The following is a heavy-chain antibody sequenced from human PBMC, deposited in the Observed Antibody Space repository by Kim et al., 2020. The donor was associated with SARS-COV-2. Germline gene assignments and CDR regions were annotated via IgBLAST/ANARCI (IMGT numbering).Heavy chain of an antibody. J-gene: IGHJ4*02. Sequence: GGSLRLSCAASGFTFSSYSMNWVRQAPGKGLEWVSSISSSSSYIYYADSVKGRFTISRDNAKNSLYLQMNSLRAEDTAVYYCARDGGGYSSGWHFFDYWGQGTLVTVSS. CDR3: ARDGGGYSSGWHFFDY. V-gene: IGHV3-21*01. CDR1: GFTFSSYS. CDR2: ISSSSSYI. D-gene: IGHD6-19*01.